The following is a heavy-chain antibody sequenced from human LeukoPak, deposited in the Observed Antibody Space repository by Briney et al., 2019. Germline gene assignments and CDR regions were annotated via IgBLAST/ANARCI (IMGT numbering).Heavy chain of an antibody. CDR2: IIPIFGTA. J-gene: IGHJ5*02. Sequence: ASVKVSCKASGGTFSSYAISWVRQAPGQGLEWMGGIIPIFGTANYAQKFQGRVTITTDESTSTAYMELSSLRSEDTAVYYCAGDGSSRGFEPWGQGTLVTVSS. D-gene: IGHD3-10*01. V-gene: IGHV1-69*05. CDR1: GGTFSSYA. CDR3: AGDGSSRGFEP.